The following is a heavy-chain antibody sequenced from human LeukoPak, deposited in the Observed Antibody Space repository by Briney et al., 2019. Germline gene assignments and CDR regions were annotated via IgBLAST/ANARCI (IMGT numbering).Heavy chain of an antibody. V-gene: IGHV3-23*01. CDR3: AKGAEIDL. CDR2: VTGPGDTT. CDR1: GFTFTNYA. Sequence: PGGSLRLSCATSGFTFTNYAMNWVRQAPGKGLEWVSAVTGPGDTTYYADSVKGRFFMSREDSKTTVYLQMNRLRAEDTAIYYCAKGAEIDLWGQGTLVTVSS. D-gene: IGHD3-16*01. J-gene: IGHJ5*02.